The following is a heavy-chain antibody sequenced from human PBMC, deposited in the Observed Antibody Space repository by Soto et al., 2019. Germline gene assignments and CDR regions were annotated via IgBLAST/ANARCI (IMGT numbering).Heavy chain of an antibody. CDR3: ARGRCSSTSCYFQE. V-gene: IGHV4-34*01. D-gene: IGHD2-2*01. CDR2: INHSGST. CDR1: GGSFSGYY. J-gene: IGHJ6*04. Sequence: PSETLSLTCAVYGGSFSGYYWSWIRQPPGKGLEWIGEINHSGSTNYNPSLKSRVTISVDTSKNQFSLKLSSVTAADTAVYYCARGRCSSTSCYFQEWGKGTTVTVSS.